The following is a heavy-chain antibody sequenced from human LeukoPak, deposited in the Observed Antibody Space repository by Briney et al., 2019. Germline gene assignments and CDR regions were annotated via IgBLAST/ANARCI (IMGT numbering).Heavy chain of an antibody. D-gene: IGHD1-26*01. V-gene: IGHV1-18*04. CDR1: GYTFTSYG. CDR2: SSAYNSNK. CDR3: VRHIKPAGPWDGMDV. J-gene: IGHJ6*02. Sequence: ASVKVSCKASGYTFTSYGISLVRQAPGQGVEWVVWSSAYNSNKNSAEKFQGRVTMTIDTSTSTAYMELRSLKSDDTAVYYCVRHIKPAGPWDGMDVWGQGTTVIVSS.